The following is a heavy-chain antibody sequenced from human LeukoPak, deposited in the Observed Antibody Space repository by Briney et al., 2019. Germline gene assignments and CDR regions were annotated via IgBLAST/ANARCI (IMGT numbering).Heavy chain of an antibody. CDR2: MNPNSGET. D-gene: IGHD7-27*01. J-gene: IGHJ5*02. CDR3: ARGDPWGFDP. V-gene: IGHV1-8*01. CDR1: GCTFSSYD. Sequence: ASVKVSCKTSGCTFSSYDINWVRQATGQGPEWMGWMNPNSGETGFAQNFQGRVTLTKNTSITTAYMELSSLRSEDTAVYYCARGDPWGFDPWGQGTLVTVSS.